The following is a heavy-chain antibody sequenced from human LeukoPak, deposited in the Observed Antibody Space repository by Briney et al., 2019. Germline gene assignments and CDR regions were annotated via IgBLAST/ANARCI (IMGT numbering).Heavy chain of an antibody. J-gene: IGHJ1*01. V-gene: IGHV4-4*07. CDR1: GGSISSYY. CDR2: IYTSGST. Sequence: SETLSLTCTVSGGSISSYYWNWIRQPAGKGLEWIGHIYTSGSTNYNPSLKSRVTMSVDTSNIQFSLKLSSVTAADTAVYYCVRQRPGFHRGLHWSRGSLVTVSS. D-gene: IGHD3-9*01. CDR3: VRQRPGFHRGLH.